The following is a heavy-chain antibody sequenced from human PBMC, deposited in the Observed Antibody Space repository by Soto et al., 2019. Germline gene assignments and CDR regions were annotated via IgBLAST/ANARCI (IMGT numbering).Heavy chain of an antibody. CDR2: ISNGDGNT. CDR3: GKLKGVAGWYFDY. J-gene: IGHJ4*02. V-gene: IGHV3-23*01. Sequence: EVQLLESGGGLVQPGGSLRLSCAASGFTFRGYAMTWVRQAPGKGLDWVSTISNGDGNTYYADSVKGRFTISRDNSKNTLYLQTNSLRAEDTAVYYCGKLKGVAGWYFDYWGQGTLATISS. D-gene: IGHD6-19*01. CDR1: GFTFRGYA.